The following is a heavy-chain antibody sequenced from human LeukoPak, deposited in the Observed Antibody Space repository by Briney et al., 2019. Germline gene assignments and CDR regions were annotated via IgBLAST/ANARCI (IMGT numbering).Heavy chain of an antibody. D-gene: IGHD3-22*01. CDR1: GGTFSSYA. Sequence: ASVKVSCKASGGTFSSYAISWVRQAPGQGLEWMGRIIPILGIANYAQKFQGRVTITADKSTSTAYMELSSLRSEDTAVYYCACYYDSSGYSGGWSDPWGQGTLVTVSS. CDR3: ACYYDSSGYSGGWSDP. J-gene: IGHJ5*02. V-gene: IGHV1-69*04. CDR2: IIPILGIA.